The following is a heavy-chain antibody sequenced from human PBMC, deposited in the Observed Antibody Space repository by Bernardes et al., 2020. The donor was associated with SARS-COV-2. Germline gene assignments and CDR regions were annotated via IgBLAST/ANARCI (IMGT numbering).Heavy chain of an antibody. CDR2: INHRGNT. Sequence: SETLSLTRAVYGGSFSGYYWSWIRQPPGKGLEWIGGINHRGNTIYNPSLTSRVTITVDTSKNQFSLMLSSVTAADPAVYYCARGYPTFAYWGQGTLVTVSS. V-gene: IGHV4-34*01. CDR3: ARGYPTFAY. J-gene: IGHJ4*02. CDR1: GGSFSGYY. D-gene: IGHD4-4*01.